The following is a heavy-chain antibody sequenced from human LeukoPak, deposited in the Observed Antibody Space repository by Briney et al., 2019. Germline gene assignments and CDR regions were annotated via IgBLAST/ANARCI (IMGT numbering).Heavy chain of an antibody. Sequence: GGSLRLSCAASGFTFSSYAMSWVRQAPGKWLEWVSAISGSGGITSYADSVKGRFTISRDNSKNTLYLQMNSLRAEDTAVYYCAKGDTTWELPHDYWGQGTLVTVSS. CDR2: ISGSGGIT. J-gene: IGHJ4*02. D-gene: IGHD1-26*01. CDR1: GFTFSSYA. CDR3: AKGDTTWELPHDY. V-gene: IGHV3-23*01.